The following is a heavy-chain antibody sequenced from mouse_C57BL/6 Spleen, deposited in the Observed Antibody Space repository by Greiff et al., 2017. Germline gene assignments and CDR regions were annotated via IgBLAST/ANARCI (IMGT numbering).Heavy chain of an antibody. V-gene: IGHV1-72*01. CDR1: GYTFTSYW. J-gene: IGHJ4*01. Sequence: QVHVKQPGAELVKPGASVKLSCKASGYTFTSYWMHWVKQRPGRGLEWIGRIDPNSGGTKYNEKFKSKATLTVDKPSSTAYMQLSSLTSEDSAVYYCARVGKPPGTGTEAMDDWGQGTSVTVSS. CDR3: ARVGKPPGTGTEAMDD. CDR2: IDPNSGGT. D-gene: IGHD4-1*01.